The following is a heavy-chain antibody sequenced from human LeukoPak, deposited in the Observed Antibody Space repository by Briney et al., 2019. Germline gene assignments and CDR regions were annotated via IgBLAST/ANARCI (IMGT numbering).Heavy chain of an antibody. CDR3: AREGNGGWYYFDY. CDR1: GFTFSSYS. D-gene: IGHD6-19*01. CDR2: ISSSSYI. Sequence: GGSLRLSCAASGFTFSSYSMNWVRQAPGKGLEWVSSISSSSYIYYADSLKGRFTISRDNAKNSLYLEMNSLRAEDTAVYYCAREGNGGWYYFDYWGQGTLVTVSS. V-gene: IGHV3-21*01. J-gene: IGHJ4*02.